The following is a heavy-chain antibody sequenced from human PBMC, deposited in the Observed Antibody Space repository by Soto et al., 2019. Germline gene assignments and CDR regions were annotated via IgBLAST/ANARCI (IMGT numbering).Heavy chain of an antibody. Sequence: EAQLVESGGGLVQPGGSLRLSCAATGFTFSTYWMHWVRQGPGKGLVWVSRISTDGSSTTYADSVKGRFTISRDNAKNTLYLQMNSLSAEDTAVYYCARATGSNHPFDYWGQGTLVTVSS. J-gene: IGHJ4*02. D-gene: IGHD2-2*01. V-gene: IGHV3-74*01. CDR1: GFTFSTYW. CDR2: ISTDGSST. CDR3: ARATGSNHPFDY.